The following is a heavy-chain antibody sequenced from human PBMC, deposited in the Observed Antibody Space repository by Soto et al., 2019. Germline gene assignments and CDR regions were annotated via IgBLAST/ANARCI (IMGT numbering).Heavy chain of an antibody. V-gene: IGHV4-59*08. Sequence: PSETLSLTCSVFGGSISGYCWSWVRQGPGEGLGWFGYIYYSGSTNNNPPHKSRVTISVDTSKNHSPLKLSSVTAADTAVYYCARHTPRGYCSGGSCRHFDYWGQGTLVTVSS. CDR2: IYYSGST. CDR1: GGSISGYC. CDR3: ARHTPRGYCSGGSCRHFDY. D-gene: IGHD2-15*01. J-gene: IGHJ4*02.